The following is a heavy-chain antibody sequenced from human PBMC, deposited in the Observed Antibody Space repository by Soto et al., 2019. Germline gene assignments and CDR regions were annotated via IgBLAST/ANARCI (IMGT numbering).Heavy chain of an antibody. D-gene: IGHD2-15*01. Sequence: GGSLRLSCAASGFTFSSYAMSWVRQAPGKGLEWVSAISGSGGSTYYADSVKGRFTISRDNSKNTLYLQMNSLRAEDTAVYYCAKSIGAPFYCSGGSCYPGSFGYWGRGTLVTVSS. V-gene: IGHV3-23*01. CDR1: GFTFSSYA. CDR3: AKSIGAPFYCSGGSCYPGSFGY. CDR2: ISGSGGST. J-gene: IGHJ4*02.